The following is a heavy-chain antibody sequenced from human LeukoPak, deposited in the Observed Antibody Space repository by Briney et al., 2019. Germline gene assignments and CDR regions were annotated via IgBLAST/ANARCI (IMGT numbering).Heavy chain of an antibody. V-gene: IGHV4-61*02. CDR1: GASVSSTDYF. D-gene: IGHD6-6*01. Sequence: PSQTLSLTCTVSGASVSSTDYFWNWIRQPAGKGLEWIGRIYASGNTDYNPSLKSRVTMSLDTSKNQFSLNLSSVTAADTAMYYCARGESSSSALYYYYYYMDVWGKGTTVTVSS. CDR3: ARGESSSSALYYYYYYMDV. J-gene: IGHJ6*03. CDR2: IYASGNT.